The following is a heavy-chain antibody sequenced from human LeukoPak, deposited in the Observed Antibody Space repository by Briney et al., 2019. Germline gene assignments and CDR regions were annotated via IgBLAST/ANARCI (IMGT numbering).Heavy chain of an antibody. Sequence: GGSLRLSCAASGFTFSNYGMNWVRQAPGKGLEWASALSSSGGSTYYADSVKGRFTISRDNSKNTLYLQMNSLRAEDTAVYYCARRSGIAVAGAFDYWGQGTLVTVSS. CDR2: LSSSGGST. D-gene: IGHD6-19*01. J-gene: IGHJ4*02. CDR1: GFTFSNYG. V-gene: IGHV3-23*01. CDR3: ARRSGIAVAGAFDY.